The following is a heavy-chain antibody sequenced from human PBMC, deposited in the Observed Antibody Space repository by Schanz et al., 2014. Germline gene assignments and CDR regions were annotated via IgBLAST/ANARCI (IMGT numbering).Heavy chain of an antibody. CDR2: ISGTSSHI. CDR1: GFTVNTNY. V-gene: IGHV3-21*02. D-gene: IGHD3-10*02. J-gene: IGHJ4*02. CDR3: AKRFHCSGSHPFDY. Sequence: EVQLVESGGGLIQPGGSLRLSCAVSGFTVNTNYMSWVRQAPGKGLEWVSCISGTSSHIYYADSVRGRFTISRDNAKNTVYLQMNSLRDDDTAVYYCAKRFHCSGSHPFDYWGQGTLVTVSS.